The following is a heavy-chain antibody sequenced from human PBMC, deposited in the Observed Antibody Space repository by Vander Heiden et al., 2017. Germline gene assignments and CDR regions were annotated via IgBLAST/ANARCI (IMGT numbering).Heavy chain of an antibody. CDR2: IKQDGSEK. CDR3: ARGSDFWIPDSSYYFDY. J-gene: IGHJ4*02. D-gene: IGHD3-3*01. V-gene: IGHV3-7*01. Sequence: EKKKEWVANIKQDGSEKYYVDSVKGRVTISRDNAKNSLYLQMNSLRAEDTAVYYCARGSDFWIPDSSYYFDYWGQGTLVTVSS.